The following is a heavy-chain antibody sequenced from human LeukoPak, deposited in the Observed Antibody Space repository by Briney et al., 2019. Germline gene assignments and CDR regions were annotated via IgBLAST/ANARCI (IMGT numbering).Heavy chain of an antibody. J-gene: IGHJ4*02. D-gene: IGHD1-26*01. Sequence: PGGSLRLSCAASGFTLDDYAMHWVRQVPGKGLEWVSRLSWNSGDIGYADSVKGRFTISRDNAKNSLYLQMNSLRAEDTAVYYCAKGLRKLIVGSTEYYFDYWGQGTLVTVSS. V-gene: IGHV3-9*01. CDR3: AKGLRKLIVGSTEYYFDY. CDR1: GFTLDDYA. CDR2: LSWNSGDI.